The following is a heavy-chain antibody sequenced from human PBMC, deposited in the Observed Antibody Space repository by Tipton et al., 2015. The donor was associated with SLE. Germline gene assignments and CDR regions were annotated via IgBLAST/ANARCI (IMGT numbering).Heavy chain of an antibody. CDR2: IDHSRST. J-gene: IGHJ6*02. V-gene: IGHV4-34*01. CDR1: GGSFSGYY. Sequence: TLSLTCAVYGGSFSGYYWSWIRQPPGKGLEWIGEIDHSRSTNYNPSLKSRVTISVDTSKNQFSLKLSSVTDADTAVYYCARDDGDYGSYYYGMDVWGQGTTITVS. D-gene: IGHD4-17*01. CDR3: ARDDGDYGSYYYGMDV.